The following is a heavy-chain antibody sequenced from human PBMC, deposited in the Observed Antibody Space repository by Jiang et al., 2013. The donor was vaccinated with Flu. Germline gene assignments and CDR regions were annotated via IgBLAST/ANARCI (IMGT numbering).Heavy chain of an antibody. J-gene: IGHJ6*02. CDR2: IRYDGSNK. D-gene: IGHD1-26*01. Sequence: QLLESGGAVVQPGESLRLSCAASGFSFNSYGIHWVRQAPVKGLEWVAFIRYDGSNKYYADSVEGRFTISRDNVKNTLYLQMSSLSAEDTAVYFCAKDVSTVGGGMDVWGQGTSVTVSS. V-gene: IGHV3-30*02. CDR1: GFSFNSYG. CDR3: AKDVSTVGGGMDV.